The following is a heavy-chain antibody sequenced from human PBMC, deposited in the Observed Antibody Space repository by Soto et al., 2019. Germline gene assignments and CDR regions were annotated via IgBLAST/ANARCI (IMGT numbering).Heavy chain of an antibody. D-gene: IGHD5-12*01. J-gene: IGHJ4*02. CDR1: GGTFSSYT. V-gene: IGHV1-69*02. CDR2: IIPILGIA. Sequence: QVQLVQSGAEVKKPGSSVKVSCKASGGTFSSYTISWVRQAPGQGLEWMGRIIPILGIANYAQKFQGRVTITADKSTSTADMELSSLRSEDTAVYYCARGKRGYSGYDLNYFDYWGQGTLVTVSS. CDR3: ARGKRGYSGYDLNYFDY.